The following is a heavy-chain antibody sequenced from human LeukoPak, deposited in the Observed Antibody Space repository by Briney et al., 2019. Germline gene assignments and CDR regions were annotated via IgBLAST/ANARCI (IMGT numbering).Heavy chain of an antibody. Sequence: PETLSLTCTVSGGSISSYYWSWIRQPPGKGLEWIGYIYYSGSTNYNPSLKSRVTISVDTSKNQFSLKLSSVTAADTAVYYCARQARWFQKGYYFDYWGQGTLVTVSS. D-gene: IGHD4-23*01. J-gene: IGHJ4*02. CDR1: GGSISSYY. CDR2: IYYSGST. V-gene: IGHV4-59*08. CDR3: ARQARWFQKGYYFDY.